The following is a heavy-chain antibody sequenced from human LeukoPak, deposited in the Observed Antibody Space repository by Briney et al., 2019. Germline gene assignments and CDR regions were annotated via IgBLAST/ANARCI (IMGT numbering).Heavy chain of an antibody. CDR3: ATRRSSGWYQNWFDP. CDR2: FDPEDGET. J-gene: IGHJ5*02. CDR1: GYTPTELF. Sequence: GSVKVSFQVFGYTPTELFLHWVGQAPGKGGEGVGGFDPEDGETIYAQKFQGRVTMTEDTSTDTAYMELSSLRSEDTAVYYCATRRSSGWYQNWFDPWGQGTLVTVSS. D-gene: IGHD6-19*01. V-gene: IGHV1-24*01.